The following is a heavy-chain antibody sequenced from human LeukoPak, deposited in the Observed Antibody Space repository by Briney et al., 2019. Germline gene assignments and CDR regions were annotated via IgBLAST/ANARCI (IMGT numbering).Heavy chain of an antibody. V-gene: IGHV1-69*06. J-gene: IGHJ4*02. CDR2: IIPIFGTA. Sequence: ASVKVSCKASGGTFSSYAISWVRQAPGQGLEWMGGIIPIFGTANYAQKFQGRVTITADKSTSTAYMELSSLRSEDTAVYYCARDPDYYGSGSYYNPYYWGQGTLVTVSS. CDR3: ARDPDYYGSGSYYNPYY. D-gene: IGHD3-10*01. CDR1: GGTFSSYA.